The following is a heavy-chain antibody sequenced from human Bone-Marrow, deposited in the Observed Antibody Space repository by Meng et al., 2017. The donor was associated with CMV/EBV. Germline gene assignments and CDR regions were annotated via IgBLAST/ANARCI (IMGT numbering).Heavy chain of an antibody. Sequence: GGSLRLSCAASGFTFSTYWMHWVRQAPGKGLVWVSCINSDRSFTNYADSVKGRFTISRDNAKNSLYLQMNSLRAEDTALYYCAKETIWAMDVWGQGTTVTVSS. CDR1: GFTFSTYW. J-gene: IGHJ6*02. D-gene: IGHD3-9*01. CDR2: INSDRSFT. V-gene: IGHV3-74*01. CDR3: AKETIWAMDV.